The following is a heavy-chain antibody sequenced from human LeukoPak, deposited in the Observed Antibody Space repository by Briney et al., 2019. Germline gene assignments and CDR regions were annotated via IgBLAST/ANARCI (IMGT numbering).Heavy chain of an antibody. J-gene: IGHJ4*02. V-gene: IGHV3-23*01. CDR3: AKLWRSGYYYFDY. CDR2: ISGSGGST. Sequence: PGGSLRLSCAASGFTFSSYAMSWVRQAPGKGLEWVSAISGSGGSTYYADSVKGRFTISRDNSKNTLYLHMNSLRAEDTAVYYCAKLWRSGYYYFDYWGQGTLVTVSS. CDR1: GFTFSSYA. D-gene: IGHD3-22*01.